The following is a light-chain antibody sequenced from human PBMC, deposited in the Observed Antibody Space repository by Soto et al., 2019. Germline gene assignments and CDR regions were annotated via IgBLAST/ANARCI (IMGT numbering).Light chain of an antibody. Sequence: IVLTQSPGTLSLSPGERATLSCRASQSVSSSYVAWYHQKPGQAPRLLIYGASSRATGIPDRFSGSGSGTDFTLTISRLEPEDFAVYYCQQYGRSPYTFGQGTNLELK. CDR3: QQYGRSPYT. J-gene: IGKJ2*01. CDR2: GAS. V-gene: IGKV3-20*01. CDR1: QSVSSSY.